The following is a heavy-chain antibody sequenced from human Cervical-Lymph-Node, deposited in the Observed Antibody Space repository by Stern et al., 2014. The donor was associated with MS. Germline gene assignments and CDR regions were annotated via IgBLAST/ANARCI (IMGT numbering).Heavy chain of an antibody. V-gene: IGHV3-21*06. J-gene: IGHJ4*02. CDR1: GFTFSHYT. CDR2: ISRNTNFI. CDR3: ARGGGVEADY. D-gene: IGHD3-10*01. Sequence: EVQLLESGGGLVKPGGSLRISCAASGFTFSHYTIIWVPPAPGKGLEWFSSISRNTNFIYYADSVEGRFTISRDNANNSLYLQMNSLRTEDTAVYYCARGGGVEADYWGQGTLVTVSS.